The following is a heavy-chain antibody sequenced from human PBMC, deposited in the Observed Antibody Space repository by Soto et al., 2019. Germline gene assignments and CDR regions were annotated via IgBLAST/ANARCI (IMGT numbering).Heavy chain of an antibody. CDR3: ASGSHVPHY. J-gene: IGHJ4*02. CDR2: ISHSGST. D-gene: IGHD6-6*01. CDR1: GGSISSGGYS. Sequence: QLQLQESGSGLVKPSQTLSLTCAVSGGSISSGGYSWSWIRQPPGKGLEWIGYISHSGSTYFNPSRKSRVTLSVDRSQNQSSLKLSSVPAADTAMYYCASGSHVPHYWGQGTRFTVSS. V-gene: IGHV4-30-2*01.